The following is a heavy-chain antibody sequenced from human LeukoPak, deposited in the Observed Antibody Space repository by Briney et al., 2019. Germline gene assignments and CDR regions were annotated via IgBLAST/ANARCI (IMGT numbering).Heavy chain of an antibody. J-gene: IGHJ4*02. Sequence: SETLSLTCAVYGGSFSGYYWSWIRQPPGKGLEWIGEINHSGSTNYNPSLKSRATISVDTSKNQFSLKLSSVTAADTAVYYCAEDYGDRDYWGQGALVTVSS. V-gene: IGHV4-34*01. CDR2: INHSGST. CDR3: AEDYGDRDY. CDR1: GGSFSGYY. D-gene: IGHD4-17*01.